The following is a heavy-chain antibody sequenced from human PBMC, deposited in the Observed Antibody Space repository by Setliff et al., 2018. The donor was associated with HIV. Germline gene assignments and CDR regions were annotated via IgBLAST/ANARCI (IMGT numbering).Heavy chain of an antibody. CDR2: ISPGDSSS. Sequence: PGESLKISCKGSGYTFPNYWIGWVRQMPGKGLEWMGVISPGDSSSKYSPSFQGQVTISVDTSISTAYLQWNSLKASDTAIYYCARHPIHTYGYGAFDFWGRGTLVTVSS. D-gene: IGHD5-18*01. CDR3: ARHPIHTYGYGAFDF. V-gene: IGHV5-51*01. CDR1: GYTFPNYW. J-gene: IGHJ4*02.